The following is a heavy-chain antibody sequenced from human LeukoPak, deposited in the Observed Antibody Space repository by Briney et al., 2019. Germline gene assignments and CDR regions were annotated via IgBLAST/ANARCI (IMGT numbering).Heavy chain of an antibody. CDR1: GFTFSDYY. J-gene: IGHJ5*02. V-gene: IGHV3-11*01. CDR3: ARGIDDGDNWFDP. D-gene: IGHD1-1*01. CDR2: ISSSGSTI. Sequence: PGGSLRLSCAASGFTFSDYYMSWIRQAPGKGLEWVSYISSSGSTIYYADSVKGRFTISRDNAKNSLYLQMNSLRAEDTAFYYCARGIDDGDNWFDPWGQGTLVTVSS.